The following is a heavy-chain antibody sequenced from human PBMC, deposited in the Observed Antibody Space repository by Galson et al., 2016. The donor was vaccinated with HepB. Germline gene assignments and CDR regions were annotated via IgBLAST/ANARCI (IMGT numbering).Heavy chain of an antibody. Sequence: SVKVSCKAAGYTFINYDINWVRQAPGQGLECLGWVNPDSGNRGYPQKFQGRVTMTTDRSIGTAYMELSSLRSDDTAVYYCTRTKVRGLPAMDYWGQGTLVTVSS. V-gene: IGHV1-8*02. CDR1: GYTFINYD. CDR2: VNPDSGNR. J-gene: IGHJ4*02. D-gene: IGHD3-10*01. CDR3: TRTKVRGLPAMDY.